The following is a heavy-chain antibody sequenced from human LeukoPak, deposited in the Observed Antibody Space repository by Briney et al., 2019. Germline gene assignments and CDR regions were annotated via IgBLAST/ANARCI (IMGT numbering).Heavy chain of an antibody. D-gene: IGHD4-11*01. Sequence: GGSLRLSRAASGFTFSGYEMNWVRQAPGKGLEWVSYITSSGSTIYYADSVKGRFTISRDNAKNSLYLQMNSLTAEDTAVYYCVREGPPQSSLYYFDYWGQGTLVTVSS. CDR3: VREGPPQSSLYYFDY. CDR1: GFTFSGYE. V-gene: IGHV3-48*03. CDR2: ITSSGSTI. J-gene: IGHJ4*02.